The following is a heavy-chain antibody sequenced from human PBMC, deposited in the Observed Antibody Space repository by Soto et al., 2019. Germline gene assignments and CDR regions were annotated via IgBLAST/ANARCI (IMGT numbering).Heavy chain of an antibody. CDR1: SASLGDHY. V-gene: IGHV4-34*02. J-gene: IGHJ6*02. D-gene: IGHD5-18*01. CDR3: ARGKPSGYRFGPRNFFYYGLDV. Sequence: QGQLRQWGAGVLKPSDTLSLTCAVFSASLGDHYWAWIRQSPDKGLEWIGEVHPSGSTDYNPSLKSRLTLSLETAKNQFSLKVASVTAADTAVYFCARGKPSGYRFGPRNFFYYGLDVWGQGTTVTVSS. CDR2: VHPSGST.